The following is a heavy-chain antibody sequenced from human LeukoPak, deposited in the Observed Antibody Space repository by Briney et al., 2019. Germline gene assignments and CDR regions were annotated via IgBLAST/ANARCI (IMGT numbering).Heavy chain of an antibody. CDR1: GFTVSNNY. V-gene: IGHV3-66*02. CDR3: AKGHGGKVVNDAFDI. CDR2: IFRDDST. J-gene: IGHJ3*02. Sequence: PGGSLRLSCAASGFTVSNNYMMWVRQAPGKGLEWVSAIFRDDSTYYADSVKGRLTISRDNSKNTLYLQMNSLRAEDTAVYYCAKGHGGKVVNDAFDIWGQGTMVTVSS. D-gene: IGHD3-22*01.